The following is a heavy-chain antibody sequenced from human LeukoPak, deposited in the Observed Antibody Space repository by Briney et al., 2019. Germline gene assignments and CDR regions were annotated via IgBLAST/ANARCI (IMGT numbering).Heavy chain of an antibody. CDR3: AKDSIAARSRPFSSLSSPN. CDR1: GFTFSSYA. V-gene: IGHV3-30-3*01. CDR2: ISYDGSNK. J-gene: IGHJ4*02. Sequence: PGRSLRLSCAASGFTFSSYAMHWVRQAPGKGLEWVAVISYDGSNKYYADSVKGRFTISRDNSKNTLYLQMNSLRAEDTAVYYCAKDSIAARSRPFSSLSSPNWGQGTLVTVSS. D-gene: IGHD6-6*01.